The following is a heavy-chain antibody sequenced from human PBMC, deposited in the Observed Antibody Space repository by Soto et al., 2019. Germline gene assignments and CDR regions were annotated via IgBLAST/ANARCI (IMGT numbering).Heavy chain of an antibody. V-gene: IGHV3-30*18. Sequence: QVQLVESGGGVVQPGRSLRLSCAASGFTFSSYGIHWVRQAPGKGLEWVAVISCDGSNQYYGDSVKGRFTISRDNSKDTLYLQMNSLRAEDTAMYYCVKDEVVVAAENYYYYMDVWGKGTTVTVSS. CDR1: GFTFSSYG. CDR2: ISCDGSNQ. J-gene: IGHJ6*03. CDR3: VKDEVVVAAENYYYYMDV. D-gene: IGHD2-15*01.